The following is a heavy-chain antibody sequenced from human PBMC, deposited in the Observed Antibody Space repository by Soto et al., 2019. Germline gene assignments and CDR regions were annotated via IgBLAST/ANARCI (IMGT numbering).Heavy chain of an antibody. V-gene: IGHV4-39*01. D-gene: IGHD5-12*01. CDR1: GGSISNNSFS. J-gene: IGHJ6*02. CDR2: IYHTGGT. Sequence: ESLSLTXIVSGGSISNNSFSRGWIRQPPGKGLEWIGTIYHTGGTHYNPSLKSRLTMSVDTSNDQFSLTLNSLTAADTAVYYCARQVATISYYYYGLDIWGQGTTVTVSS. CDR3: ARQVATISYYYYGLDI.